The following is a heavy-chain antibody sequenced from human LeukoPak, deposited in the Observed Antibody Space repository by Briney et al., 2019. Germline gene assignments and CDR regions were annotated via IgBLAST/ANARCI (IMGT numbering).Heavy chain of an antibody. CDR3: ARDRAWVYAFYI. V-gene: IGHV4-39*07. CDR2: IYYSGRT. CDR1: GRSVCCIRYF. Sequence: SETLSLTFSVSGRSVCCIRYFWGWTRQPPGKGVEWIGSIYYSGRTYYNPSLKRRVTISVDTSKNQFSLQLSSVTAADTAVYYCARDRAWVYAFYIWGQGTTLTVSS. J-gene: IGHJ3*02. D-gene: IGHD6-13*01.